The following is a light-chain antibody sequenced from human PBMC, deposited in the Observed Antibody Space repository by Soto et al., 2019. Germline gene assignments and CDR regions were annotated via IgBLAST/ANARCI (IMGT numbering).Light chain of an antibody. J-gene: IGLJ3*02. V-gene: IGLV2-14*01. CDR2: EVT. Sequence: QSALTQPASVSASPGQSITISCTGSSSDVGSYNSVAWYQHHPGKAPKLIIFEVTNRPSGVSNRFSGSKSGNTASLTISGLQAEDEADYYCSSYTTRDTQVFGGGTKLTVL. CDR3: SSYTTRDTQV. CDR1: SSDVGSYNS.